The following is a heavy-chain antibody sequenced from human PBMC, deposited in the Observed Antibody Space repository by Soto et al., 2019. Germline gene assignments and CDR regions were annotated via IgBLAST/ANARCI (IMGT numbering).Heavy chain of an antibody. CDR3: AREGSGYNF. D-gene: IGHD5-12*01. CDR2: IIPVFGRP. CDR1: GGTFSSFG. Sequence: ASVKVSCKASGGTFSSFGISWVRQAPGQGLEWMGGIIPVFGRPNYAQGFRGRLTITADESTNTGYMELISLRSEDTAVYYCAREGSGYNFWRQGTQVTVSS. J-gene: IGHJ4*02. V-gene: IGHV1-69*13.